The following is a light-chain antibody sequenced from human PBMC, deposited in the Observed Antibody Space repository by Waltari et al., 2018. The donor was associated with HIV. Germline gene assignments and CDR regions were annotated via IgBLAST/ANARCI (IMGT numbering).Light chain of an antibody. CDR2: SNN. J-gene: IGLJ3*02. V-gene: IGLV1-44*01. Sequence: QSVLTQPPSASGTPGQRVTISCSGASSNIGSNTVNWYQQLPGTAPQLLIYSNNQRPSGVPDRFSGSKSGTSASLAISGLQSEDEADYYCATWDDNLNGGVFGGGTKLTVL. CDR3: ATWDDNLNGGV. CDR1: SSNIGSNT.